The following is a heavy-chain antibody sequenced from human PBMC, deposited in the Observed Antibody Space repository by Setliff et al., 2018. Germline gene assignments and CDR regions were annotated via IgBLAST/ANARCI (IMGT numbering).Heavy chain of an antibody. J-gene: IGHJ4*02. CDR2: ISVYNGKT. CDR3: VRASPGEEV. CDR1: GYTFTSYG. Sequence: ASVKVSCKASGYTFTSYGFSWVRQAPGQGLEWMGWISVYNGKTKYAQKFQGRVTMTTDTSIRTAYMELSSLTSQDTAVYYCVRASPGEEVWGQGTLVTVSS. V-gene: IGHV1-18*01.